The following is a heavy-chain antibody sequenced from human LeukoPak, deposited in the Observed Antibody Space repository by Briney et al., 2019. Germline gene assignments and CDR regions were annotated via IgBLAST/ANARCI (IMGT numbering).Heavy chain of an antibody. D-gene: IGHD2-2*01. CDR1: GGTFSSYA. CDR3: ARARSPLPYYYYYGMDV. CDR2: IIPIFGTA. J-gene: IGHJ6*02. V-gene: IGHV1-69*13. Sequence: GASVKVSCTASGGTFSSYAISWVRQAPGQGLEWMGGIIPIFGTANYAQKFQGRVTITADESTSTAYMELSSLRSEDTAVYYCARARSPLPYYYYYGMDVWGQGTTVTVSS.